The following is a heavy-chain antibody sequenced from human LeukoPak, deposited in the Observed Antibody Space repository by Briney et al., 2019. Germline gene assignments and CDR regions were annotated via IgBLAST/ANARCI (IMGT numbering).Heavy chain of an antibody. Sequence: PGGSLRLSCAASGFTVSSNYMTWVRQAPGKGLEFVSVIQSNGRTYYADSVKDRFTISRDNSKNTLYLQMDSLRVEDTGVYYCARGARGYYELDCWGQGTLVTVSS. CDR2: IQSNGRT. D-gene: IGHD3-22*01. CDR1: GFTVSSNY. CDR3: ARGARGYYELDC. J-gene: IGHJ4*02. V-gene: IGHV3-66*01.